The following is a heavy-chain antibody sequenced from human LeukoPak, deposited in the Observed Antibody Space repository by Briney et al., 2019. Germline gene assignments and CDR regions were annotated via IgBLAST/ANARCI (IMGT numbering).Heavy chain of an antibody. CDR1: GFTFSNYA. V-gene: IGHV3-23*01. J-gene: IGHJ3*02. Sequence: GGSLRLSCAASGFTFSNYAMSWVRQAPGKGLEWVSAISGSGGSTYYADSVKGRFTISRDNSKNTLYLQMNSLRAEDTAVYYCAKPRGTMIVVVVDAFDIWGQGTMVTVSS. D-gene: IGHD3-22*01. CDR3: AKPRGTMIVVVVDAFDI. CDR2: ISGSGGST.